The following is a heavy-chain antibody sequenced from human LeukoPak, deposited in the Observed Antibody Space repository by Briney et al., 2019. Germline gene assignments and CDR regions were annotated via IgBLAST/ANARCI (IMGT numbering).Heavy chain of an antibody. CDR1: GYTFTSYD. CDR2: MSPNSGDT. CDR3: ARGPPNWGYDY. D-gene: IGHD7-27*01. Sequence: ASVTVSCTASGYTFTSYDFNWVRQATGQRPDWMGWMSPNSGDTGYAQKFQDRVTMTRNTSISTAYMELSSLRSDDTAVYYCARGPPNWGYDYWGPGTLVTVSS. V-gene: IGHV1-8*01. J-gene: IGHJ4*02.